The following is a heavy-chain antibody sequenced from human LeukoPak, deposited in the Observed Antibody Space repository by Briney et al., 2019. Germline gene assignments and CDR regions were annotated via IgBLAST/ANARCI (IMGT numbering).Heavy chain of an antibody. CDR2: ISGSGGST. V-gene: IGHV3-23*01. CDR3: ARDPPEGGSATFDI. Sequence: GGSLRLSCAASGFTFSSYAMSWVRQAPGRGLEWVSAISGSGGSTYYADSVKGRFTISRDNAKNSLYLQMNSLRAEDTAVYYCARDPPEGGSATFDIWGQGTMVTVSS. CDR1: GFTFSSYA. D-gene: IGHD6-25*01. J-gene: IGHJ3*02.